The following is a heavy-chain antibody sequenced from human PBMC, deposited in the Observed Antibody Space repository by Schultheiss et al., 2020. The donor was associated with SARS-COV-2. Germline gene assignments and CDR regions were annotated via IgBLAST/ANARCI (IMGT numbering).Heavy chain of an antibody. CDR3: ARVVAKNWFDP. CDR1: GGSISSGDYY. J-gene: IGHJ5*02. V-gene: IGHV4-30-4*01. Sequence: SETLSLTCTVSGGSISSGDYYWSWIRQPPGKGLEWIGYIYYSGSTYYNPSLKSRVTISVDTSKNQFSLKLSSVTAADTAVYYCARVVAKNWFDPWGQGTLVTVSS. CDR2: IYYSGST. D-gene: IGHD5-12*01.